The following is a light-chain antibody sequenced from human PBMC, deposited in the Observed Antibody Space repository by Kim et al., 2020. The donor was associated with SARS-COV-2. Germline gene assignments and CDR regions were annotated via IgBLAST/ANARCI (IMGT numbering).Light chain of an antibody. J-gene: IGLJ3*02. CDR3: SSYTSSSTRV. CDR2: DVS. CDR1: SSDVGGYNY. V-gene: IGLV2-14*03. Sequence: GQSITITCTGTSSDVGGYNYVSWYQQHPGKAPKLMIYDVSNRPSGVSNRFSGSKSGNAASLTISGLQAEDEAGYYCSSYTSSSTRVFGGGTQLTVL.